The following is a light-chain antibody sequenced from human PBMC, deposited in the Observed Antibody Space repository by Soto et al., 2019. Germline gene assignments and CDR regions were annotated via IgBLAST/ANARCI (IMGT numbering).Light chain of an antibody. V-gene: IGKV3-11*01. J-gene: IGKJ1*01. Sequence: EIVLTQSPATLSLSPGERATLSCRASQSVSSYLAWYQQKPGQAPRLLIYDASNRATGIPARFSGSGSGTDFTLTISSLEPEDFAVYYCQQRGNWPPSWTFGQGTKVEIK. CDR1: QSVSSY. CDR3: QQRGNWPPSWT. CDR2: DAS.